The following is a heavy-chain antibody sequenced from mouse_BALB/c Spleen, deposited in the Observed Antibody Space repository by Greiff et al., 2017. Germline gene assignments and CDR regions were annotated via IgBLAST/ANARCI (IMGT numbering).Heavy chain of an antibody. CDR2: ISDGGSYT. CDR1: GFTFSDYY. D-gene: IGHD2-4*01. V-gene: IGHV5-4*02. CDR3: ARERNDYGGFAY. J-gene: IGHJ3*01. Sequence: EVHLVESGGGLVKPGGSLKLSCAASGFTFSDYYMYWVRQTPEKRLEWVATISDGGSYTYYPDSVKGRFTISRDNAKNNLYLQMSSLKSEDTAMYYCARERNDYGGFAYWGQGTLVTVSA.